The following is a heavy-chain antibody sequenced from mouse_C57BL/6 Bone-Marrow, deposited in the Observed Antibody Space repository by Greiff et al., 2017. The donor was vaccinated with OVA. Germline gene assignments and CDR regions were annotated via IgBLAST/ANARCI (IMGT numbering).Heavy chain of an antibody. CDR2: ISYDGSN. D-gene: IGHD2-3*01. CDR1: GYSITSGYY. V-gene: IGHV3-6*01. J-gene: IGHJ2*01. CDR3: ARSSYDGYYGRLFDY. Sequence: DVKLQESGPGLVKPSQSLSLTCSVTGYSITSGYYWNWIRQFPGNKLEWMGYISYDGSNNYNPSLKNRISITRDTSKNQFFLKLNSVTTEDTATYYCARSSYDGYYGRLFDYWGQGTTLTVSS.